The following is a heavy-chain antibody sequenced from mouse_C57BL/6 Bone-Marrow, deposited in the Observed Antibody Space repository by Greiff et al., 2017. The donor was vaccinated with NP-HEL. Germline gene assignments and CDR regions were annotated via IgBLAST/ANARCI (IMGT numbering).Heavy chain of an antibody. V-gene: IGHV6-3*01. CDR2: IRLKSDNYAT. D-gene: IGHD2-3*01. J-gene: IGHJ3*01. CDR3: TRDDGYLAWFAY. CDR1: GFTFSNYW. Sequence: EVKVEESGGGLVQPGGSMKLSCGASGFTFSNYWMNWVRQSPEKGLEWVAQIRLKSDNYATHYAESVKGRFTISRDDSKSSVYLQMNNLRAEDTGIYYCTRDDGYLAWFAYWGQGTLVTVSA.